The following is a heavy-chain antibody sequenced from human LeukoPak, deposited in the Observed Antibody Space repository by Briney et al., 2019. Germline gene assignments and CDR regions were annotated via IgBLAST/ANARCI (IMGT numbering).Heavy chain of an antibody. CDR3: ATATQPRGYFLH. CDR1: GYTFTTYS. V-gene: IGHV1-18*01. CDR2: ISVNNGGT. J-gene: IGHJ1*01. D-gene: IGHD2-2*01. Sequence: GGPVKVSCKASGYTFTTYSLACVRQAPGQSLEWMGWISVNNGGTNYAQSFQDRVTLTRDTSTNTAYLELRSLRSDDTAIIYCATATQPRGYFLHWGQGTLVTVSS.